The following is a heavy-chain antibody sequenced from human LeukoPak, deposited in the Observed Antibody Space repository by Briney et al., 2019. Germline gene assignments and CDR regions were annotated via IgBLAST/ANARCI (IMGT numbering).Heavy chain of an antibody. CDR3: AKGGYSNGRYYYYYMDV. J-gene: IGHJ6*03. V-gene: IGHV3-23*01. D-gene: IGHD5-18*01. Sequence: GGSLRLSCVASGFTFSSYAMSWGRQAPGKGLEWVSGMSGSAGSTYYADSVKGRFTISGDNSKNTLYPQMNSLRAEDTAVYYCAKGGYSNGRYYYYYMDVWGEGTTVTVSS. CDR1: GFTFSSYA. CDR2: MSGSAGST.